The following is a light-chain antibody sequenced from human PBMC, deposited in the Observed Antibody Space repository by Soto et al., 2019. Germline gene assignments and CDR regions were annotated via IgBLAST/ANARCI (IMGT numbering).Light chain of an antibody. CDR1: QSVSSN. Sequence: EIVMTQSPATLSVSPGERATLSCRASQSVSSNLAWYQQKPGQAPRLLLYGESTRATGIPGRFSGSGSGTDFTLTISSLQSEDFAVYYCQQHNYWPSFGQGTKLEIK. CDR3: QQHNYWPS. V-gene: IGKV3-15*01. J-gene: IGKJ2*01. CDR2: GES.